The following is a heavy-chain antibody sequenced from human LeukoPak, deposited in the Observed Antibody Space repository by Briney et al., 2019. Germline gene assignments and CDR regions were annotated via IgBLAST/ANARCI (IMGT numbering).Heavy chain of an antibody. CDR3: AKALRGGWELRDWYYFDY. CDR1: GFTLNTYN. J-gene: IGHJ4*02. V-gene: IGHV3-23*01. Sequence: PGGSLRLSCAASGFTLNTYNMSWVRQAPGKGLEWVSAISGSGGSTYYADSVKGRFTISRDNSKNTLYLQMNSLRAEDTAVYYCAKALRGGWELRDWYYFDYWGQGTLVTVSS. D-gene: IGHD1-26*01. CDR2: ISGSGGST.